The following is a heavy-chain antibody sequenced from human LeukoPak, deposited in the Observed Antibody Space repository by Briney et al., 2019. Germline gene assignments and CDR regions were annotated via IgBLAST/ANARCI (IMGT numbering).Heavy chain of an antibody. CDR2: IKPDGSEI. CDR3: AKGDYYDSSGLFDY. V-gene: IGHV3-7*03. D-gene: IGHD3-22*01. CDR1: GFTFSSYW. J-gene: IGHJ4*02. Sequence: GGSLRLSCAASGFTFSSYWMSWVRQAPEKGLEWVAKIKPDGSEIYHVDSVQGRFTISRDNAKNSLYLQMNSLRAEDTAVYYCAKGDYYDSSGLFDYWGQGTLVTVSS.